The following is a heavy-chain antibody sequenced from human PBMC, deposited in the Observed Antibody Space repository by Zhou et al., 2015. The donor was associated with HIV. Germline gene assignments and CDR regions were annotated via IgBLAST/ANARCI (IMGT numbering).Heavy chain of an antibody. V-gene: IGHV1-8*01. J-gene: IGHJ5*02. D-gene: IGHD2-21*02. CDR1: GYTFSNYD. Sequence: QVQLVQSGAEVKKPGASVKVSCKASGYTFSNYDINWVRQATGQGLEWMGWMNPKNGNTAYAQKFQGRVTMTTNTSMTTAYMEMSSLGFEDTAVYYCTRQSFPRVTVTADRNWFDPWGQGTLVTVSS. CDR2: MNPKNGNT. CDR3: TRQSFPRVTVTADRNWFDP.